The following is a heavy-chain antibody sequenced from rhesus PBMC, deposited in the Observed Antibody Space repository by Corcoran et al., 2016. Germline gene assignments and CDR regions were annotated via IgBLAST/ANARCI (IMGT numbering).Heavy chain of an antibody. V-gene: IGHV4-169*01. CDR3: ARNWGDGLLYC. CDR1: GGAISSSD. CDR2: SQGNGIGS. Sequence: QRQQSGPGVVRPSATPSVTFAVPGGAISSSDWSGIRQAPGKGREGVGWIRSSQGNGIGSNCNPHVRGRDTQYIPTPKSRVSLTLDSATAQVTAVHNCARNWGDGLLYCWGQGVLVTVSS. D-gene: IGHD3-34*01. J-gene: IGHJ5-2*01.